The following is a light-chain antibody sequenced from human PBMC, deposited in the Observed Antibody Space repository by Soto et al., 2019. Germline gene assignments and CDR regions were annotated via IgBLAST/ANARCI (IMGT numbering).Light chain of an antibody. CDR2: EGS. Sequence: QSVLTQPASVSGSPGQSITISCTGTSSDVGSYNLVSWYQQHPGKAPKLMIYEGSKRPSGVSNRFSGSKSGNTASLTISGLQAEDEADYYCCSYAGSNYVFGTGTKLTVL. V-gene: IGLV2-23*01. J-gene: IGLJ1*01. CDR3: CSYAGSNYV. CDR1: SSDVGSYNL.